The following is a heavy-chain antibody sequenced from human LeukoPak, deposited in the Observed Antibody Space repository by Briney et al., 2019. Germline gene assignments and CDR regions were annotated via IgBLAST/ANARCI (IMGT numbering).Heavy chain of an antibody. CDR3: ARTLYCSSTGCSSAVAY. CDR2: IYHSGCT. J-gene: IGHJ4*02. Sequence: PSGTLSLTCAVPGGSISSSNWWSWVRQPPGKGLEWIGEIYHSGCTNYNPSPKSRVTISVDKSKNQFSLTLSSVTAADTAVYYCARTLYCSSTGCSSAVAYWGQGTLVTVSS. V-gene: IGHV4-4*02. CDR1: GGSISSSNW. D-gene: IGHD2-2*01.